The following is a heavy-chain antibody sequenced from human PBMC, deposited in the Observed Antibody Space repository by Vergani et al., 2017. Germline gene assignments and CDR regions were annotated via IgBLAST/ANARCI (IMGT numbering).Heavy chain of an antibody. CDR1: GYSISSGYY. Sequence: QVQLQESGPGLVKPSETLSLTCAVSGYSISSGYYWGWIRQPPGKGLEWIGSIYHSGSTYYNPSLKSRVTISVDTSKNQFSLKLSSVTAADTAVYYCARHDYDSSGYYYVGGFDYWGQGTLVTVSS. CDR3: ARHDYDSSGYYYVGGFDY. D-gene: IGHD3-22*01. J-gene: IGHJ4*02. V-gene: IGHV4-38-2*01. CDR2: IYHSGST.